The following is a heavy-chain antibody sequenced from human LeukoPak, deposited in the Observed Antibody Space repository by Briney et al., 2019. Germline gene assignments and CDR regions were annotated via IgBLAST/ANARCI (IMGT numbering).Heavy chain of an antibody. CDR1: GGSFSGYY. CDR3: AGSRDGYNYV. CDR2: INHSGST. D-gene: IGHD5-24*01. V-gene: IGHV4-34*01. Sequence: SETLSLTCAVYGGSFSGYYWSWIRQPPGKGLEWIGEINHSGSTNYNPSLKSRVTISVDTSKNQFSLKLSSVTAADTAVYYCAGSRDGYNYVWGQGTLVTVSS. J-gene: IGHJ4*02.